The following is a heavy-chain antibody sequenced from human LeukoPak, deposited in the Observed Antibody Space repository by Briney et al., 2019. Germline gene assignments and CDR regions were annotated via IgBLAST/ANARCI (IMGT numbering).Heavy chain of an antibody. D-gene: IGHD3-22*01. V-gene: IGHV3-15*07. CDR2: IKSKTDGGTT. J-gene: IGHJ4*02. CDR1: GFTFSNAW. Sequence: GGSLRLSCAASGFTFSNAWMNWVRQAPGKGLEWVGRIKSKTDGGTTDYAAPVKGRFTISRDDSKNTLYLQMNSLRAEDTAVYYCAREDYYDSSGYVGYFDYWGQGTLVTVSS. CDR3: AREDYYDSSGYVGYFDY.